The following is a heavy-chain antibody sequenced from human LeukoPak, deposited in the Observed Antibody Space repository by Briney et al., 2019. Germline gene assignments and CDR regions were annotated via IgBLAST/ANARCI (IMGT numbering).Heavy chain of an antibody. D-gene: IGHD6-13*01. Sequence: GGSLRLSCAASGFTFDDYAMHWVRQAPGKGLEWVSGISWNSGSIGYADSVKGRFTISRDNAKNSLYLQMNSLRAEDTALYYCAKGQQLVTEYFQHWGQGTLVTVSS. J-gene: IGHJ1*01. V-gene: IGHV3-9*01. CDR1: GFTFDDYA. CDR3: AKGQQLVTEYFQH. CDR2: ISWNSGSI.